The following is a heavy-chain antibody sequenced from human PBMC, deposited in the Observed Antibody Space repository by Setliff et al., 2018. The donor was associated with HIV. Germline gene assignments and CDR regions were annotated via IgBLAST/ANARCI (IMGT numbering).Heavy chain of an antibody. J-gene: IGHJ4*02. V-gene: IGHV4-59*08. Sequence: PSETLSLTCSVSGVSVSINSYFWSWIRQPPGGGLEWIGYIYYSGSTNYNPSLKSRVTISVDTSKNQFSLKLSSVTAADTAVYYCARHGVDDTSANYFRFGVHDHWGQGTLVTVSS. D-gene: IGHD3-22*01. CDR2: IYYSGST. CDR3: ARHGVDDTSANYFRFGVHDH. CDR1: GVSVSINSYF.